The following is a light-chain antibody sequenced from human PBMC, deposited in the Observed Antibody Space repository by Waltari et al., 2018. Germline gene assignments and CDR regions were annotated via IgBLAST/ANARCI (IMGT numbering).Light chain of an antibody. CDR3: QKYDSLPAT. V-gene: IGKV3-20*01. CDR1: QSVGKY. J-gene: IGKJ1*01. CDR2: HAS. Sequence: EIVLTQSPGTLSLSPGERATLSCRASQSVGKYLAWYQQKPGQAPRLLLYHASTRATGIPDRFSGSGSGTDFSLTISRLEPEDFAIYFCQKYDSLPATFGQGTKVEIK.